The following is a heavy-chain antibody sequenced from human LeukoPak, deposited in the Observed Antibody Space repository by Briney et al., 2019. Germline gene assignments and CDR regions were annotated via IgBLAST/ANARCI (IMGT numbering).Heavy chain of an antibody. CDR1: GFTFGGYA. Sequence: GGSLRLSCAASGFTFGGYAMSWFRQAPGKGLEWVGFIRRKVYGGTTKYAASVQGRFTISRDDSKNTLYLQMSSLKTEDTAVYYCNTDLGYYGSGSYYWVDYWGQGTLVTVSS. CDR3: NTDLGYYGSGSYYWVDY. J-gene: IGHJ4*02. D-gene: IGHD3-10*01. V-gene: IGHV3-49*03. CDR2: IRRKVYGGTT.